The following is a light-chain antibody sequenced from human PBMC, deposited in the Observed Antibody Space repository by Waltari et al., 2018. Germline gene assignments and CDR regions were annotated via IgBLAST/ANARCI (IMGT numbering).Light chain of an antibody. J-gene: IGKJ3*01. CDR3: QQYYSTPFT. CDR1: QTVLYSSNNKNY. Sequence: DIVMTQSPDSLAVSLGEGATINCKSSQTVLYSSNNKNYLAWYQQKPGQPPKLLIYWASTRESGVPDRFSGSGSGTDFTLTISSLQAEDEAVYYCQQYYSTPFTFGPGTKVDIK. V-gene: IGKV4-1*01. CDR2: WAS.